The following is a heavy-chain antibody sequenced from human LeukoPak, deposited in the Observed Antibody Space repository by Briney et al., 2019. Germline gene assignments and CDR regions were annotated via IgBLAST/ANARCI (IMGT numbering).Heavy chain of an antibody. Sequence: GGSLRLSCAASGFTFSSNWMSWVRQAPGKGLEWVANIKPDGNEKSYVDSVRGRFTISRDNAKNSLYLQMNSLRSEDTAVYYCARDAHGSGRGKIDYWGQGTLVTVSS. D-gene: IGHD6-19*01. CDR1: GFTFSSNW. V-gene: IGHV3-7*01. CDR2: IKPDGNEK. CDR3: ARDAHGSGRGKIDY. J-gene: IGHJ4*02.